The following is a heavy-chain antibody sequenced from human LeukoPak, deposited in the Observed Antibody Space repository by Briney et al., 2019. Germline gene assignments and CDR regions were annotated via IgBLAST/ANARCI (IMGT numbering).Heavy chain of an antibody. V-gene: IGHV5-10-1*01. CDR3: AKSGFGSGLDP. D-gene: IGHD3-10*01. CDR2: IDPSDSYT. J-gene: IGHJ5*02. Sequence: GESLKISCKGSGYSFRIDWVRQMPGKGLEWMGRIDPSDSYTNYSPSFQGHVTISADKSISTVYLQWSSLKASDTAMYYCAKSGFGSGLDPWGQGTLVTVSS. CDR1: GYSFR.